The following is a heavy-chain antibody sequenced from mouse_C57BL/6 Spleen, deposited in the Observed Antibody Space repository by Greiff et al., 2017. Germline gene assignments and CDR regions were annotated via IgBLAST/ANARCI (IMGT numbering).Heavy chain of an antibody. Sequence: VQLQQSGAELVKPGASVTISCKASGYAFSSYCMNWVKQRPGKGLEWIGQLYPGDGDTNYNETFKGKATLTADKSSSTAYMQLSSLTSEDSAVYFCARLPLYYAMDYWGQGTSVTVSS. V-gene: IGHV1-80*01. J-gene: IGHJ4*01. CDR2: LYPGDGDT. CDR1: GYAFSSYC. CDR3: ARLPLYYAMDY.